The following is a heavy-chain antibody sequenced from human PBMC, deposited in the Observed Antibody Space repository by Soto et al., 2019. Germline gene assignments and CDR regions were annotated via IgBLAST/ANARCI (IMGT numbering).Heavy chain of an antibody. CDR2: SKNKADSYTT. D-gene: IGHD3-10*01. CDR3: TVWDSGNDFGAA. J-gene: IGHJ4*02. V-gene: IGHV3-72*01. Sequence: EVQLVESGGGLVQPGGSLRLSCAASGFTFSDHYMDWFRQAPGKGLEWVGRSKNKADSYTTEYAASVKGRFTISRDGSKNSLFLQMNSLKTEDTAVYYCTVWDSGNDFGAAWGQGILVTVSS. CDR1: GFTFSDHY.